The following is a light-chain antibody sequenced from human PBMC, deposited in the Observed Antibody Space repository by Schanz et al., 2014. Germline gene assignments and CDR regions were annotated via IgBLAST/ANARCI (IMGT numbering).Light chain of an antibody. CDR2: AAS. J-gene: IGKJ2*01. V-gene: IGKV1-27*01. CDR3: QQYGSSPPRYT. Sequence: DIQMTQSPSSLSASVGDRVTITCRASQGITNYLAWYQQKPGKVPKLLISAASTLQSGVPSRFSGSGSGTDFTLTISSLQPEDVATYYCQQYGSSPPRYTFGQGTKLEIK. CDR1: QGITNY.